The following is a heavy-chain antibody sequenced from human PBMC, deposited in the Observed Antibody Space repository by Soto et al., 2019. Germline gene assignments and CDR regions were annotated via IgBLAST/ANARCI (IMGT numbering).Heavy chain of an antibody. D-gene: IGHD6-19*01. J-gene: IGHJ3*02. Sequence: GSSVKVSCKASGGTFSSYTISWVRHAPGQGLEWMGRIIPILGIANYAQKFQGRVTITADKSTSTAYMELSSLRSEDTAVYYCARAIAVAGESAFDIWGQGTMVTVSS. V-gene: IGHV1-69*02. CDR1: GGTFSSYT. CDR2: IIPILGIA. CDR3: ARAIAVAGESAFDI.